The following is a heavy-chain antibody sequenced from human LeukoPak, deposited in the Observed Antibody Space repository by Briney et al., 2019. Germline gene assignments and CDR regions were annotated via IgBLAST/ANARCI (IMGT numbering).Heavy chain of an antibody. J-gene: IGHJ3*01. CDR1: GDITHY. V-gene: IGHV4-39*07. CDR2: IYFSGSV. D-gene: IGHD3-22*01. Sequence: SETLSLTCSVSGDITHYWGWIRQPPGKGLECIGSIYFSGSVYYNPSLRSRVTISLDTSTNQFSLKLTSVTAADTALYYCARELRYDNSDSGAFWGQGTVVTVSS. CDR3: ARELRYDNSDSGAF.